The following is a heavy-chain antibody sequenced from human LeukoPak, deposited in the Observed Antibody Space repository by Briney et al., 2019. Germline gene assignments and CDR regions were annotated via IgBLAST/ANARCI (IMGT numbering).Heavy chain of an antibody. D-gene: IGHD3-16*01. V-gene: IGHV3-30*02. Sequence: GGSLRLSCAASGFSFSSYGMHWVRQAPGKGLEWVAFIRYDGSNKYYADSVKGRFTISRDNSKNTLYLQMNSLRAEDTAVYYCALLRESAHNVWGQGTLVTVSS. J-gene: IGHJ4*02. CDR3: ALLRESAHNV. CDR1: GFSFSSYG. CDR2: IRYDGSNK.